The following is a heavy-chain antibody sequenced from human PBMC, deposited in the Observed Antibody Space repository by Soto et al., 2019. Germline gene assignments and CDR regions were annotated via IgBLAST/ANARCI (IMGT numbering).Heavy chain of an antibody. CDR1: HGSISLFY. Sequence: LXLTFSVSHGSISLFYWTWIRQPPGKILEWIGYIHYSGRTDYNPSLTSRATMSVDTSKNQFSLNLKSITAADTAVYYCVRVGVGIGNHFDSWGRGTLVTVSS. D-gene: IGHD1-26*01. J-gene: IGHJ4*02. V-gene: IGHV4-59*12. CDR2: IHYSGRT. CDR3: VRVGVGIGNHFDS.